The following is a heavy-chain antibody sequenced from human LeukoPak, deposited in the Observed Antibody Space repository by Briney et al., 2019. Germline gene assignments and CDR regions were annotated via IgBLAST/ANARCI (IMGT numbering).Heavy chain of an antibody. CDR2: IYYSGST. CDR1: GGSMSSYY. D-gene: IGHD5-24*01. J-gene: IGHJ4*02. CDR3: ARGARAGYNLEPFDY. V-gene: IGHV4-59*08. Sequence: PSETLSLTCTVSGGSMSSYYWSWIRQPPGKGLEWIGYIYYSGSTKYNPSLKSRVTLSVDTSKNQFSLKLSSVTAADTAVYYCARGARAGYNLEPFDYWGQGTLVTVFS.